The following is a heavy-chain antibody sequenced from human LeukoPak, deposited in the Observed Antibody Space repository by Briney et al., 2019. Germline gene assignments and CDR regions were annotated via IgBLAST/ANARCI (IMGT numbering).Heavy chain of an antibody. Sequence: PGRSLRLSCAASGFAFSSYGMHWVRQAPGKGLEWVAVISYDGSNKYYADSVKGRFTISRDNSKNTLYLQMNSLRAEDTAVYYCAKELGGSYSYAYWGQGTLVTVSS. CDR1: GFAFSSYG. CDR2: ISYDGSNK. J-gene: IGHJ4*02. D-gene: IGHD5-18*01. V-gene: IGHV3-30*18. CDR3: AKELGGSYSYAY.